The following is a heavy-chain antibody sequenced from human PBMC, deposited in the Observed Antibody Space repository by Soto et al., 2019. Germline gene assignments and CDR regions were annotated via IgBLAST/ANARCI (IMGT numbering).Heavy chain of an antibody. CDR1: GGSISSGDYY. CDR2: IYYSGST. Sequence: QVQLQESGPGLVKPSQTLSLTCTVSGGSISSGDYYWSWIRQPPGKGLEWIGYIYYSGSTYYNPSLQSRVTISVDTSNNQFSLKLSSVTAADTAVYYCARGYGYDSSGYYPAGTIPGWFDPWGQGTLVTVSS. V-gene: IGHV4-30-4*01. D-gene: IGHD3-22*01. CDR3: ARGYGYDSSGYYPAGTIPGWFDP. J-gene: IGHJ5*02.